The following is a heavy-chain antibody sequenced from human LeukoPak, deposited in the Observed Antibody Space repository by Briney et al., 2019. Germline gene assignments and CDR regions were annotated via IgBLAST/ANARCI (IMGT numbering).Heavy chain of an antibody. Sequence: GGSLRLSCAASGFTFSSYSMNWVRQAPGKGLEWVSSISSSTTYIYYADSVKGRFTISRDNAKNSLYLQMNSLRAEDTALYYCARSVDGYNYLFDYWGQGTLVTVSS. CDR2: ISSSTTYI. V-gene: IGHV3-21*01. D-gene: IGHD5-24*01. J-gene: IGHJ4*02. CDR1: GFTFSSYS. CDR3: ARSVDGYNYLFDY.